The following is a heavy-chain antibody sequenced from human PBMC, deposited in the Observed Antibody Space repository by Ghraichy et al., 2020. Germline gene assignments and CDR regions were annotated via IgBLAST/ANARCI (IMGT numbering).Heavy chain of an antibody. CDR2: INPNSGGT. CDR1: GYTFTGYY. Sequence: ASVKVSCKASGYTFTGYYMHWVRQAPGQGLEWMGWINPNSGGTNYAQKFQGRVTMTRDTYISTAYMELSRLRSDDTAVYYCARAIVVVPAASLYYYYYGMDVWGQGTTVTVSS. V-gene: IGHV1-2*02. J-gene: IGHJ6*02. CDR3: ARAIVVVPAASLYYYYYGMDV. D-gene: IGHD2-2*01.